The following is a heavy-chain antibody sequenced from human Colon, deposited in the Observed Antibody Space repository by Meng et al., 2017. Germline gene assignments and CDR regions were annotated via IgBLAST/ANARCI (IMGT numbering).Heavy chain of an antibody. CDR3: ARAVAGDTFDY. CDR2: IYASGSA. J-gene: IGHJ4*02. Sequence: QLQESGPGLVKTSETLSLTCNVSGVSIRSSSYYWGWIRQAPGKGLEWIGCIYASGSAPNNPSLKSQVTISVDTSKNQFSLSLTSVTAADTAVYYCARAVAGDTFDYWGQGTLVTVSS. D-gene: IGHD6-19*01. CDR1: GVSIRSSSYY. V-gene: IGHV4-39*01.